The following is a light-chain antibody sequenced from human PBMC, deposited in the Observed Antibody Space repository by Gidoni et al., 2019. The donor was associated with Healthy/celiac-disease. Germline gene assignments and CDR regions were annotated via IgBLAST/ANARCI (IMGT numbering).Light chain of an antibody. CDR2: AAS. CDR1: QSISSY. Sequence: DIQMTQSPSSLSASVGDRVTITCRARQSISSYLNWYQQKPRKAPKLPIYAASSLQSGVPSRFSGSGSGTDFTLTISSLQPEDFATYYCQQSYSTLWTFGQGTKVEIK. CDR3: QQSYSTLWT. J-gene: IGKJ1*01. V-gene: IGKV1-39*01.